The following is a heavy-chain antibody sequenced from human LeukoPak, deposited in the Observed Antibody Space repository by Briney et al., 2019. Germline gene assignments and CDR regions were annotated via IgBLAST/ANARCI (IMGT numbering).Heavy chain of an antibody. CDR1: GYTFTGYY. V-gene: IGHV1-18*04. D-gene: IGHD1-26*01. Sequence: ASVKVSCKASGYTFTGYYMHWVRQAPGQGLEWMGWISAYNGKANSAQKFQGRVTMTTDTSTSTAYMELRSLRSDDTAVYYCARDVGSYFDYWGQGTLVTVSS. J-gene: IGHJ4*02. CDR2: ISAYNGKA. CDR3: ARDVGSYFDY.